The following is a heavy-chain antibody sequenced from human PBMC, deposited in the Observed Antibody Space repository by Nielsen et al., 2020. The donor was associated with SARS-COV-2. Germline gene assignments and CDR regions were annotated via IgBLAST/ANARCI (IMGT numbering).Heavy chain of an antibody. CDR1: GFTFSSYS. D-gene: IGHD3-9*01. J-gene: IGHJ6*02. CDR2: ISSSSSTI. Sequence: ESLKISCAASGFTFSSYSMNWVRQAPGKGLEWVSYISSSSSTIYYADSVKGRFTISRGNAKNSLYLQMNSLRAEDTAVYYCARDSLRYFDWLSGMDVLGQGTTVTVSS. CDR3: ARDSLRYFDWLSGMDV. V-gene: IGHV3-48*01.